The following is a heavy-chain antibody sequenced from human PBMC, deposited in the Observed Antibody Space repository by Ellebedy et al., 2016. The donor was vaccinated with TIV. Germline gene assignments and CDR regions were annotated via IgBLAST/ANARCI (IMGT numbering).Heavy chain of an antibody. D-gene: IGHD2-2*01. CDR1: GCSIRNYY. CDR3: AASESADSDY. J-gene: IGHJ4*02. CDR2: MYYSGSS. Sequence: MPSETLSLTCTVSGCSIRNYYCTWIRQPPGKGLEWIGHMYYSGSSNYNPSLKSRVTMSIDTSKNQFSLKLSSVTAADTAVYYCAASESADSDYWGPGTLVTVSS. V-gene: IGHV4-59*01.